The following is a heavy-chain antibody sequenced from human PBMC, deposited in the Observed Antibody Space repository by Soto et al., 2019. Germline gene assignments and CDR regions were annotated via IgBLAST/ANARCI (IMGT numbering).Heavy chain of an antibody. J-gene: IGHJ5*02. D-gene: IGHD6-19*01. Sequence: GGSLRLSCAASGFTFSGYDMHWVRQVAGKGLEWVSGIDIAGGTYYPDSVKGRFTISRENSRSSLYLQMNSLRPEDTAVYYCAREAVPVGGTWWFDPWGQGTLVTVSS. CDR3: AREAVPVGGTWWFDP. CDR1: GFTFSGYD. CDR2: IDIAGGT. V-gene: IGHV3-13*01.